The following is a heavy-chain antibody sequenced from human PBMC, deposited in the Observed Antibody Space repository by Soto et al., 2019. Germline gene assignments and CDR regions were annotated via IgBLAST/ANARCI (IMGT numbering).Heavy chain of an antibody. Sequence: QVRLVQSGAQVKKPGASLRVSCKASGYIFNIYGIAWVRQAPGQGLEWMAWISAYNGDTNYAENFQGRVTLTTDTSTSTAYMELRSLRYDDTAVYYCARAGDAFDFWGQGTVVTVSS. CDR1: GYIFNIYG. J-gene: IGHJ3*01. CDR3: ARAGDAFDF. CDR2: ISAYNGDT. V-gene: IGHV1-18*01. D-gene: IGHD3-10*01.